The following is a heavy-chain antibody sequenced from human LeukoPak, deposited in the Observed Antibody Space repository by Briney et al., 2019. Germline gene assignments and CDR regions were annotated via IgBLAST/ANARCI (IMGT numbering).Heavy chain of an antibody. CDR2: LSGSGSNT. Sequence: GGSLRLSCAASGFTFSNYAMAWVRQAPGKGLEWVSGLSGSGSNTFYTDSLKGRFTISRDNPKNTLYLQMNSLRADDTAVYYCATEKGDSLDYWGQGTLVTVSS. D-gene: IGHD3-16*01. V-gene: IGHV3-23*01. CDR1: GFTFSNYA. CDR3: ATEKGDSLDY. J-gene: IGHJ4*02.